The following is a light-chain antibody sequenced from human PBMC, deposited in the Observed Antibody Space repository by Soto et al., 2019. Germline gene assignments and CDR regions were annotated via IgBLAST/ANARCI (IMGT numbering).Light chain of an antibody. Sequence: EIVLTQSPATLSLSPGERATLSCRASQSVSSYFAWYQQKPGQAPRLLIYDASNRATGIPARFSGSGSGTDFTLTISSLEPEDFAVYYCQQRSNWPRGLTFGGGTKVEIK. CDR1: QSVSSY. J-gene: IGKJ4*01. CDR3: QQRSNWPRGLT. V-gene: IGKV3-11*01. CDR2: DAS.